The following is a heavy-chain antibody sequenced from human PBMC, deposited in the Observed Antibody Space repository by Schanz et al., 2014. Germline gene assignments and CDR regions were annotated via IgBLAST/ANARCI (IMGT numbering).Heavy chain of an antibody. CDR3: AIIGVMVAVAGTRADY. J-gene: IGHJ4*02. Sequence: DVQLLESGGGLVQPGGSLRLSCAASGFTISSYSMNWVRQAPGKGLEWVSSISSSGSYIYYADSVKGRFSISRDNAKNSLCLQMNRLRAEDTALYYCAIIGVMVAVAGTRADYWGQGTLVTVSS. D-gene: IGHD6-19*01. V-gene: IGHV3-21*01. CDR1: GFTISSYS. CDR2: ISSSGSYI.